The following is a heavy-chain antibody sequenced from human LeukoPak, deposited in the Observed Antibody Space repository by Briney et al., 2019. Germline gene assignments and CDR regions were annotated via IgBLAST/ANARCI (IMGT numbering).Heavy chain of an antibody. Sequence: GGSLRLSCAASGFTFDDYAMHWVRQAPGKGLEWVSGISWNSGSIGYADSVKGRFTISRDNAKNSLYLQMNSLRAEDTAVYYCAKDFVVVPGNVNYFDSWGQGTLVTVSS. V-gene: IGHV3-9*01. CDR2: ISWNSGSI. J-gene: IGHJ4*02. CDR1: GFTFDDYA. D-gene: IGHD2-21*02. CDR3: AKDFVVVPGNVNYFDS.